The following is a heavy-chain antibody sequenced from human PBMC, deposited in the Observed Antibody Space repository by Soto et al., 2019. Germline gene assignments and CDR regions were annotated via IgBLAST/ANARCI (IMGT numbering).Heavy chain of an antibody. CDR1: GFSLSTNGVG. CDR2: IYWDDDK. D-gene: IGHD4-17*01. CDR3: AHKNYGDYPTDY. J-gene: IGHJ4*02. Sequence: QITLKESGPPLVKPTQTLTLTCTFSGFSLSTNGVGVGWIRQPPGKALEWLAVIYWDDDKRYSPSLKSRLTITKDTSKNQVVFTMTNMDPVDTATYYCAHKNYGDYPTDYWGQGTLVTVSS. V-gene: IGHV2-5*02.